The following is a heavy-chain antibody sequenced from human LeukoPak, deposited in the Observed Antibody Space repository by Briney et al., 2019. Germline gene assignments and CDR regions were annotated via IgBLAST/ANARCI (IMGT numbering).Heavy chain of an antibody. D-gene: IGHD3-22*01. J-gene: IGHJ4*02. Sequence: GGSLRLSCAASGFTVSSNYMSWVRQAPGKGLEWVSVIYNGGTTYYVDSVKGRFTISRDSSKNTLYLQMNSLRAEDTAVYYCARAYSFGYDSSGYYYAYWGQGTLVTVSS. CDR3: ARAYSFGYDSSGYYYAY. CDR2: IYNGGTT. CDR1: GFTVSSNY. V-gene: IGHV3-53*01.